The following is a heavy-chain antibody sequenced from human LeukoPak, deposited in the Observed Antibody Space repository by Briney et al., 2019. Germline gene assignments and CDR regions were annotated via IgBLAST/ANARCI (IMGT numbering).Heavy chain of an antibody. D-gene: IGHD2-2*01. Sequence: GGSLRLSCAASGFTFSSYGMHWVRQAPGKGLEWVAVISYDGSNKYYADSVKGRFTISRDNSKNTLYLQMNSLRAVDTAVYYCAKDQYQLLLYAFDIWGQGTMVTVSS. CDR2: ISYDGSNK. J-gene: IGHJ3*02. CDR3: AKDQYQLLLYAFDI. V-gene: IGHV3-30*18. CDR1: GFTFSSYG.